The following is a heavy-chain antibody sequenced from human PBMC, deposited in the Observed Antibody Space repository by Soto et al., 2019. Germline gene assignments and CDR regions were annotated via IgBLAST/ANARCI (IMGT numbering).Heavy chain of an antibody. V-gene: IGHV1-46*01. CDR2: INPSGGST. J-gene: IGHJ4*02. D-gene: IGHD6-19*01. CDR3: AREKIPAYSGWHDGIDY. Sequence: GASVKVSCKASGYTFTSYYMHWVRQAPGQGLEWMGIINPSGGSTSYAQKFQGRVTMTRDTSTSTVYMELSSLRSEDTAVYYCAREKIPAYSGWHDGIDYWGQGALVTVSS. CDR1: GYTFTSYY.